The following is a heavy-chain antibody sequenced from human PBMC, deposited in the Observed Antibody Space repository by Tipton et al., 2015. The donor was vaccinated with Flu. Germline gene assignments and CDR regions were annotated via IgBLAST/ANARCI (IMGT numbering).Heavy chain of an antibody. CDR3: ARTRGGYCTSSGCYADYFDY. Sequence: SLRLSCAASGFSFSSHWMSWVRQAPGKGLEWVANIKQDGSEKNHVDSVKGRFTISRDNAKNSLYLQMNSLRAEDTAVYYCARTRGGYCTSSGCYADYFDYWGQGTLVTVSS. CDR2: IKQDGSEK. J-gene: IGHJ4*02. CDR1: GFSFSSHW. D-gene: IGHD2-2*01. V-gene: IGHV3-7*01.